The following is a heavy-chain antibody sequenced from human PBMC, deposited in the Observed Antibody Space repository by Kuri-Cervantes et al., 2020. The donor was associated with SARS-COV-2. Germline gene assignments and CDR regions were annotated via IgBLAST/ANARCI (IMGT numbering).Heavy chain of an antibody. D-gene: IGHD3-22*01. V-gene: IGHV3-30*18. CDR3: AKNHDPHYYDSSGYYAY. Sequence: GGSLRLSCAASGFTFRSYGMPWVRQAPGKGLEWGAVISYDGSNKYYADSVKGRFTISRDNSKNTLFLQKNSLRAEDTAVYYCAKNHDPHYYDSSGYYAYWGQGTLVTVSS. CDR2: ISYDGSNK. J-gene: IGHJ4*02. CDR1: GFTFRSYG.